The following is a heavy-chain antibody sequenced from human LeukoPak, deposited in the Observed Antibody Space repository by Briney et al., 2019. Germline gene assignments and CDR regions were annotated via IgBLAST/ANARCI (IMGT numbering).Heavy chain of an antibody. D-gene: IGHD3-16*02. V-gene: IGHV7-4-1*02. Sequence: ASVKVSCKASGYTFTNYAMNWVRQAPGQGLEWMGWIHPSTGNPTYAQGFTGRFVFSLDTSVSTTYLQISSLKAEDTAVYYCARAFQSLGGLSLPDYWGQGTLVTVSS. CDR3: ARAFQSLGGLSLPDY. J-gene: IGHJ4*02. CDR1: GYTFTNYA. CDR2: IHPSTGNP.